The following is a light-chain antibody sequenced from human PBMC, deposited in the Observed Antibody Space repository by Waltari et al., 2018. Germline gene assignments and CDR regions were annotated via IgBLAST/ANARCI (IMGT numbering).Light chain of an antibody. CDR2: DVT. J-gene: IGLJ1*01. CDR3: ASYTSSSDFV. Sequence: HSALTQPASVSGSPGQSITISCTGTRSDVGGYDFVSWYRPHTEKAPNLIIFDVTARPSVISARFCGSKSGNKASLTIAGRQADDEADYYCASYTSSSDFVFGSGTTVTV. V-gene: IGLV2-14*03. CDR1: RSDVGGYDF.